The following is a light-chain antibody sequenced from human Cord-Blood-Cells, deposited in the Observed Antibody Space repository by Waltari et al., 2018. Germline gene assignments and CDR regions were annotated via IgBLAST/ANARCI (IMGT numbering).Light chain of an antibody. J-gene: IGLJ1*01. Sequence: QSALTQPASVSGSPGQSITISCTGTSSDVGSYNLVSWYQQHPGKAPKIMIYEVSKRPSGVSNRFSGSKSGNTASLTISGLQAEDEADYYCCSYAGSSTFLYVFGTGTKVTVL. CDR1: SSDVGSYNL. V-gene: IGLV2-23*02. CDR2: EVS. CDR3: CSYAGSSTFLYV.